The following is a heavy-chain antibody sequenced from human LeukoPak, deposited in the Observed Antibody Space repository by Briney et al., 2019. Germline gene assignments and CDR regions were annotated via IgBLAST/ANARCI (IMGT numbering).Heavy chain of an antibody. D-gene: IGHD1-7*01. V-gene: IGHV3-30*02. J-gene: IGHJ4*02. Sequence: GGSLRLSCAASGFTFSDYCMNWVRQAPGKGLQWVAFIRHDGGNLYYADSVKGRFTISRDNSKNTLYLQMNSLRAEDTAVYYCAKDRVVFNWNYAYYFDDWGQGTLVTVSS. CDR2: IRHDGGNL. CDR1: GFTFSDYC. CDR3: AKDRVVFNWNYAYYFDD.